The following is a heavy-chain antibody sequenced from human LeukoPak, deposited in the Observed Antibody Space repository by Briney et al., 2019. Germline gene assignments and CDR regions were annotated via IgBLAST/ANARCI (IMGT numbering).Heavy chain of an antibody. CDR3: ARNNGDRDY. D-gene: IGHD4-17*01. V-gene: IGHV4-39*01. CDR2: IYYSGST. CDR1: GGSISSSSYY. J-gene: IGHJ4*02. Sequence: SETLSLTCTVSGGSISSSSYYWGWIRQPPGKGLEWIGSIYYSGSTYYNPSLKSRVTLSVDTSKNQFSLELSSVTAADTAVYYCARNNGDRDYWGQGTLVTVSS.